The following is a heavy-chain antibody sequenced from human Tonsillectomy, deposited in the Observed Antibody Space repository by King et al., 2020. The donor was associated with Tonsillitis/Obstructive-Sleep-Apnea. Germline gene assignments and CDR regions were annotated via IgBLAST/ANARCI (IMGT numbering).Heavy chain of an antibody. Sequence: VQLVESGGGLVQPGGSLRLSCAASGFTFSSYTMTWVRRAPGKGLEWVSVISDSGGTTYYADSVKGRFTISRDNSKNTLYLQMNSLRAADTAVYYCAKGGAYSSGWDYNFDNWGQGTLVTVFS. J-gene: IGHJ4*02. D-gene: IGHD6-19*01. CDR2: ISDSGGTT. CDR3: AKGGAYSSGWDYNFDN. V-gene: IGHV3-23*04. CDR1: GFTFSSYT.